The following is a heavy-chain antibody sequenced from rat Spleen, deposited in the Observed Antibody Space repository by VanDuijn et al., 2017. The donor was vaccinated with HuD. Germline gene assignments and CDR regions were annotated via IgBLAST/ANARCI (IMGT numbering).Heavy chain of an antibody. CDR3: VREDKGVDY. Sequence: EVKLVESGGGLVQPGRSLKLSCVASGFNFNDYWMGWVRQAPGKGLEWIGEINKDSRTIKYSPALKDKFTISRDNAQKTLYLQMNKLGSEDTAIYYCVREDKGVDYWGQGVMVTVSS. J-gene: IGHJ2*01. CDR1: GFNFNDYW. CDR2: INKDSRTI. V-gene: IGHV4-2*01. D-gene: IGHD1-11*01.